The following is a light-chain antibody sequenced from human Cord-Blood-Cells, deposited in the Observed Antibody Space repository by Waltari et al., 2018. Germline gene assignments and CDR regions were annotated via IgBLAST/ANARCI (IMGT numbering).Light chain of an antibody. CDR1: QSVLYSSNNKNY. Sequence: DSVMTQSPDSLAVSLGERATINYKSSQSVLYSSNNKNYLAWYQQKPGQPPKLLIYWASTRESGVPDRFSGSGSGTDFTLTISSLQAEDVAVYYCQQYYSTPFTFGPGTKVDIK. CDR3: QQYYSTPFT. V-gene: IGKV4-1*01. J-gene: IGKJ3*01. CDR2: WAS.